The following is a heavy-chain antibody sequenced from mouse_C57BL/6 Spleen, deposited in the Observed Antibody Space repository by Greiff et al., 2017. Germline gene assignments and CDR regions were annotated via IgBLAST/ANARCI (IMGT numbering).Heavy chain of an antibody. D-gene: IGHD4-1*01. CDR1: GYTFTDYY. V-gene: IGHV1-26*01. CDR3: ARGTGSHFDY. J-gene: IGHJ2*01. CDR2: INPNNGGT. Sequence: EVQLQQSGPELVKPGASVKISCKASGYTFTDYYMNWVKQSHGKSLEWIGDINPNNGGTSYNQKFKGKATLTVDKSSSTAYMELRSLTSEDSAVYYCARGTGSHFDYWGQGTTRTVSS.